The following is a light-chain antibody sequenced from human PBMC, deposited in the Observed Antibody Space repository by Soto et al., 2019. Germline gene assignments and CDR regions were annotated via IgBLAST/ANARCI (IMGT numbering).Light chain of an antibody. J-gene: IGLJ2*01. Sequence: QSALTQPASVSGSPGQSITISCTGSSSDIGSYDLVSWYQQHPGKAPKLMIYGDSKRPSGVSNRFSISKSGTTASLTIAGLQAEDEADYYRCSYAGFSTLIFGGGTKVTVL. CDR1: SSDIGSYDL. CDR2: GDS. V-gene: IGLV2-23*01. CDR3: CSYAGFSTLI.